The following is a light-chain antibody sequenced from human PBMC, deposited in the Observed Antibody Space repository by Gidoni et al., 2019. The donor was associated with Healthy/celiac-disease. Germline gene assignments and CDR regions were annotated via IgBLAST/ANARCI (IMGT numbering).Light chain of an antibody. CDR3: QQYYSTPPYT. Sequence: PSSLSASVGDRVTITCRASQGISNSLAWYQQKPGKAPKLLLYAASRLESGVPSRFSGSGSGKDYTLTISSLQPEDFATYYCQQYYSTPPYTFGQGTKLEIK. V-gene: IGKV1-NL1*01. CDR2: AAS. CDR1: QGISNS. J-gene: IGKJ2*01.